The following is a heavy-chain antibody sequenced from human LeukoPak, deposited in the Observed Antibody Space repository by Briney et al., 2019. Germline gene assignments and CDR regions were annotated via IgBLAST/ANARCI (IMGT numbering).Heavy chain of an antibody. CDR2: ISAYNGNT. CDR1: GYTFTSYG. J-gene: IGHJ4*02. V-gene: IGHV1-18*01. Sequence: GASVKVSCKASGYTFTSYGISWVRQAPGQGLEWMGWISAYNGNTNYAQKLQGRVTMTTDTSTSTAYMELRSLRSDDTAVYYCARSQGYCSSTSCERLEYWGQGTLVTVSS. CDR3: ARSQGYCSSTSCERLEY. D-gene: IGHD2-2*01.